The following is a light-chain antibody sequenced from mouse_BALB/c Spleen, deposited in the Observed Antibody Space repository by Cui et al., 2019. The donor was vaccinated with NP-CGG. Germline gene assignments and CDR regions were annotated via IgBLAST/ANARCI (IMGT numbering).Light chain of an antibody. CDR1: TGAVTTNNY. CDR2: GTN. CDR3: ALWYSNHWV. V-gene: IGLV1*01. J-gene: IGLJ1*01. Sequence: QAVVTQESALTTPPGETVTLTCRSSTGAVTTNNYANWVQEKPDHLFTGLIGGTNNRAPGVPARFSGSLIGGKAALTITGAQTEDEAIYFCALWYSNHWVFGGGTKLTVL.